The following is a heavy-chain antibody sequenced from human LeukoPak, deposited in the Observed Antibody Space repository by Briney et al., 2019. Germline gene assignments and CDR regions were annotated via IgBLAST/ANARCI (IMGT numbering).Heavy chain of an antibody. J-gene: IGHJ3*02. Sequence: GASVKVSCKVSGYTLTELSMHWVRQAPGKGLEWMGGFDPEDGETIYAQKFQGRVTMTEDTSTDTAYMELSSLRSEDTAVYYCATTYDYVWGSYRRRGAFDIWGQGTMVTVSS. CDR2: FDPEDGET. CDR1: GYTLTELS. CDR3: ATTYDYVWGSYRRRGAFDI. V-gene: IGHV1-24*01. D-gene: IGHD3-16*02.